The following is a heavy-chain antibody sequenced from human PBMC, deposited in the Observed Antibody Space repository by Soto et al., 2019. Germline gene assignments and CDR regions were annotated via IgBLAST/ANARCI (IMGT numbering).Heavy chain of an antibody. CDR2: IIPIFGTA. D-gene: IGHD5-12*01. V-gene: IGHV1-69*12. CDR3: ARVSEMATIPPFPWYYYGMDV. Sequence: QVQLVQSGAEVKKPGSSVKVSCKASGGTFTSYAITWVRRAPGKGFGWRGGIIPIFGTANYAQKFQGRVTITADESTSTAYMELSSLRSEDTAVYYCARVSEMATIPPFPWYYYGMDVWGQGTTVTVSS. J-gene: IGHJ6*02. CDR1: GGTFTSYA.